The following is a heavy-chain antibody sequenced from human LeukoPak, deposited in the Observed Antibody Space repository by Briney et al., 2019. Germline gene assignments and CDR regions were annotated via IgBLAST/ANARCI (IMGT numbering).Heavy chain of an antibody. V-gene: IGHV4-39*01. CDR3: ARTSIAARDI. CDR1: GGSISSSSYY. D-gene: IGHD6-6*01. CDR2: IYYSGST. Sequence: PSETLSLTCTVSGGSISSSSYYWGWIRQPPGKELEWIGSIYYSGSTYYNPSLKSRVTISVDTSKNQFSLKLSPVTAADTAVYYWARTSIAARDIWGQGTMVTVSS. J-gene: IGHJ3*02.